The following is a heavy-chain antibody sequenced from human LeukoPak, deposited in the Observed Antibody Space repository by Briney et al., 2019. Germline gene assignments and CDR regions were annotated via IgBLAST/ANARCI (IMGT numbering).Heavy chain of an antibody. CDR3: ARQDSSSWWEIDY. V-gene: IGHV4-34*01. J-gene: IGHJ4*02. D-gene: IGHD6-13*01. Sequence: SETLSLTCAVYGGSFSGYYWSWIRQPPGKGLEWIGEINHSGSTNYNPSLKSRVTISVDTSKNQFSLKLSSVIAADTAVYFCARQDSSSWWEIDYWGQGTLVTVSS. CDR2: INHSGST. CDR1: GGSFSGYY.